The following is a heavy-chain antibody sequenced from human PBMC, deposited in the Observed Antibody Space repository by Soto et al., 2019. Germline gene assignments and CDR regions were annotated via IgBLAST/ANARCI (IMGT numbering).Heavy chain of an antibody. D-gene: IGHD2-21*01. CDR1: GFTFSNYA. V-gene: IGHV3-23*01. CDR3: VKYSQQCLNSSED. Sequence: GGSLRLSCAASGFTFSNYAMSWVRQAPGKGLEWVSSISGGGLITYYADSVRGRFTISRDNSKNTLFLQMNSLRAGDTAVYYCVKYSQQCLNSSEDSGLCALVRVSA. J-gene: IGHJ1*01. CDR2: ISGGGLIT.